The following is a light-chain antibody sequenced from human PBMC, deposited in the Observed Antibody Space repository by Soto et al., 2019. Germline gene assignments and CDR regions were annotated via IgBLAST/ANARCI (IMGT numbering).Light chain of an antibody. CDR2: KAS. Sequence: DIQMTQSPSSVSASVGDRVTITCRASQGISSRLAWYQQRPGKAPKLLIYKASSLESGVPSRFSGSGSGTEFTLTISSLQPDDFATYYCQQYNTYSPMWTFGQGPRWISN. CDR1: QGISSR. CDR3: QQYNTYSPMWT. J-gene: IGKJ1*01. V-gene: IGKV1-5*03.